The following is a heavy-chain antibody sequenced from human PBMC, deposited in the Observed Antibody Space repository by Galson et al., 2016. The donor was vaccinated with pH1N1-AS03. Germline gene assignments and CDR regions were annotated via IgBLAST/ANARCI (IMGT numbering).Heavy chain of an antibody. CDR3: ARNGFLTGYHATGRERVDY. J-gene: IGHJ4*02. D-gene: IGHD3/OR15-3a*01. CDR2: IYYTGIT. V-gene: IGHV4-61*01. Sequence: SETLSLTCTVSGDSVSGGTYYWNWIRQPPGKGLEWIGYIYYTGITNYNPSLESRLTISIDRSKNQISLTLGSVTAADTAMYYCARNGFLTGYHATGRERVDYWGQGTLVIVSS. CDR1: GDSVSGGTYY.